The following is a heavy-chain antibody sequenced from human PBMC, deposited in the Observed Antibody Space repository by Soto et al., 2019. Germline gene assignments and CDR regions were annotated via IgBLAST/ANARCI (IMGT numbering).Heavy chain of an antibody. D-gene: IGHD5-18*01. Sequence: SETLSLTCAVSGGSISSSNWWSWVRQPPGKGLEWIGEIYHSGSTNYNPSLKSRVTISVDKSKNQFSLKLSSVTAADTAVYYCARLSYGYEASFDYWGQGTLVTVSS. CDR2: IYHSGST. J-gene: IGHJ4*02. V-gene: IGHV4-4*02. CDR1: GGSISSSNW. CDR3: ARLSYGYEASFDY.